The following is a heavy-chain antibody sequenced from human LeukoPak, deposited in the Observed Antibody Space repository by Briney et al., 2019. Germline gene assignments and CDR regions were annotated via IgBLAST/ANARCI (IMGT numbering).Heavy chain of an antibody. V-gene: IGHV3-21*01. CDR3: ARDHIAAAGKGGYYYYYYMDV. J-gene: IGHJ6*03. CDR2: ISSSSSYI. D-gene: IGHD6-13*01. CDR1: GFTFTSYG. Sequence: GGSLRLSCAASGFTFTSYGMTWVRQAPGKGLEWVSSISSSSSYIYYADSVKGRFTISRDNAKNSLYLQMNSLRAEDTAVYYCARDHIAAAGKGGYYYYYYMDVWGKGTTVTVSS.